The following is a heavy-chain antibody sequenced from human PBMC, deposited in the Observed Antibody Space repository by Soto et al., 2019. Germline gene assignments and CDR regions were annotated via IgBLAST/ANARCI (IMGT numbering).Heavy chain of an antibody. CDR2: IYYSGST. D-gene: IGHD6-13*01. Sequence: SETLSLTCTVSGGSISSNRWSWIRQPPGKGLEWIGYIYYSGSTNYNPSLKSRVTMSVDTSKNQFSLRLSSVTAADTAVYYCARDQMFSSSWSYGMDVWGQGTTVTVSS. CDR3: ARDQMFSSSWSYGMDV. CDR1: GGSISSNR. J-gene: IGHJ6*02. V-gene: IGHV4-59*01.